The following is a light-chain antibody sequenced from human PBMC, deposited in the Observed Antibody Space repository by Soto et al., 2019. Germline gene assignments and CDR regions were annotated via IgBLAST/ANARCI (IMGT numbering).Light chain of an antibody. Sequence: QSVLTQPPSASGTPGQRVTISCSGSSSNIGSNTVNWYQQLPGTAPKLLINSNKQRPSGVPDRISSSKSGTSASLAIRGRHSEDEADYYCAAWDDSLNGVVFGGGTKVTVL. V-gene: IGLV1-44*01. J-gene: IGLJ2*01. CDR2: SNK. CDR3: AAWDDSLNGVV. CDR1: SSNIGSNT.